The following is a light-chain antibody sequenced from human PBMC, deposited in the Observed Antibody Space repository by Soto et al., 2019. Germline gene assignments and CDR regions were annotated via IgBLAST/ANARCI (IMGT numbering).Light chain of an antibody. J-gene: IGKJ1*01. Sequence: DIQMTQSPSSLSASVGDRVTITCRASQSISSYLNWYQQKPGKAPNLLIYAASSLQSGLPSRSSGSGSGTDFTLTISSLQPEDFATSDCQQSYSTPWTFGQGNKVEIK. V-gene: IGKV1-39*01. CDR1: QSISSY. CDR3: QQSYSTPWT. CDR2: AAS.